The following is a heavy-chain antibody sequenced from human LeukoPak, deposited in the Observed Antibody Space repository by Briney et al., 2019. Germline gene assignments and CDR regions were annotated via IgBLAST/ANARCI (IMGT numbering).Heavy chain of an antibody. D-gene: IGHD5-12*01. Sequence: GASVKVSCKASGYTFTGYYMHWVRQAPGQGLEWVGWINPNSGGTNYAQKLQGRVTMTTDTSTSTAYMELRSLRSDDTAVYYCARGGTLVSGYSGYDPPGQYYYYYMDVWGKGTTVTISS. CDR2: INPNSGGT. CDR3: ARGGTLVSGYSGYDPPGQYYYYYMDV. CDR1: GYTFTGYY. J-gene: IGHJ6*03. V-gene: IGHV1-2*02.